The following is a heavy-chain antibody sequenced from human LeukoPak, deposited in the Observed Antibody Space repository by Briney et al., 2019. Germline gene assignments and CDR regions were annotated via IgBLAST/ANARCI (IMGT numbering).Heavy chain of an antibody. CDR2: INPNSGGT. CDR1: GYTFTGYY. V-gene: IGHV1-2*06. D-gene: IGHD5-12*01. J-gene: IGHJ4*02. Sequence: ASVNVSCKASGYTFTGYYMHWVRQVPGQGLEWMGRINPNSGGTNYAQKFQDRVTMTRDTSISTAYMELNRLTSDDTAVYYCSASFSGYDRLFDYWGQGTLVTVSS. CDR3: SASFSGYDRLFDY.